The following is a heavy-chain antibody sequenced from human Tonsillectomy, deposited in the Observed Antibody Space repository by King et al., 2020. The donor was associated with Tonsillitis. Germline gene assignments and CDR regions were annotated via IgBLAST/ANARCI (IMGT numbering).Heavy chain of an antibody. CDR3: ASRLQYFAWSFDP. CDR2: INHSGST. D-gene: IGHD3-9*01. CDR1: GGSFTDYY. V-gene: IGHV4-34*01. J-gene: IGHJ5*02. Sequence: VQLQQWGAGLLKPSETLSLTCAVYGGSFTDYYWSWIRQPPGKGLEWIGEINHSGSTNYNPSLKSRLTISVDTSKNQFSLKLSSVTAADTAVYYCASRLQYFAWSFDPWGQGTLVTVSS.